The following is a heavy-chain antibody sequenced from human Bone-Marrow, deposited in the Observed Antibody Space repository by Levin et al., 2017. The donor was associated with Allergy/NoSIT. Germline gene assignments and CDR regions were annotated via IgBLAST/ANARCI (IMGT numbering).Heavy chain of an antibody. J-gene: IGHJ4*02. V-gene: IGHV1-24*01. CDR1: GHTLSELF. D-gene: IGHD6-25*01. Sequence: ASVKVSCKVSGHTLSELFIHWVRQAPGKGLQWMGGFDPKNGETVYPQKFQDRVTITEDTSSDTAYMELSSLRSEDTAVYFCAVLALAGGFYFDFWGQGTLLTVSS. CDR2: FDPKNGET. CDR3: AVLALAGGFYFDF.